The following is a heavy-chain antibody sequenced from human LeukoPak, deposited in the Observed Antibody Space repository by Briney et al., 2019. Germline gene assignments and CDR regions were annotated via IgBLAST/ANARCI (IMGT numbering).Heavy chain of an antibody. D-gene: IGHD3-3*01. V-gene: IGHV3-21*01. CDR3: AREPSITIFGVVYFDY. CDR2: ISSSSSYI. Sequence: GGSLRLSCAASGFTFSSYAMSWVRQAPGKGLEWVSSISSSSSYIYYADSVKGRFTISRDNAKNSLYLQMNSLRAEDTAVYYCAREPSITIFGVVYFDYWGQGTLVTVSS. CDR1: GFTFSSYA. J-gene: IGHJ4*02.